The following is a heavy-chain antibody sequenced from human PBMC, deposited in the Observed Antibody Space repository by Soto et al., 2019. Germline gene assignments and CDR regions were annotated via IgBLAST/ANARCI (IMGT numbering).Heavy chain of an antibody. CDR2: FSGSGTST. J-gene: IGHJ4*02. Sequence: EVQLLESGGGLVQPGGSLRLSCAASGFTFVNYAMNWVRQAPGKGLEWVATFSGSGTSTYYADSVKGRFTISRDNSRNTLYLQMNSLRAEDTAVYYCAKGTSNGGWFNPFDYWGQGTLVTVSS. D-gene: IGHD6-19*01. CDR1: GFTFVNYA. CDR3: AKGTSNGGWFNPFDY. V-gene: IGHV3-23*01.